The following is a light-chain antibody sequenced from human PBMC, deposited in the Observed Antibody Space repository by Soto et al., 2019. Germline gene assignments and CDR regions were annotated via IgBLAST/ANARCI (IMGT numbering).Light chain of an antibody. J-gene: IGKJ4*01. CDR3: MQALDSPPT. V-gene: IGKV2-28*01. Sequence: DIAMTQSPLSLPVTPAEPASISCRSSQSLLNRIGQNCLDWYLQKPGQSPQLLIHMGFIRASGVPDRFSGSGSGTYITLTISRVEAEDVGVYYCMQALDSPPTFGGGTKVEIK. CDR1: QSLLNRIGQNC. CDR2: MGF.